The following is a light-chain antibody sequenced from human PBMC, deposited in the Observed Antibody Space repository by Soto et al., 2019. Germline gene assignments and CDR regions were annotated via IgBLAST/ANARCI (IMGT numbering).Light chain of an antibody. V-gene: IGLV2-14*01. Sequence: QSVLTQPASVSGSPGQSIAISCTGTSSDVGGYNFVSWYQQHPGKAPKLMVYDVNDRPSVVSDRFSGSKSGNTASLTISGLQAEDEADYYCSSYTSSSTYVFGTGTKVTV. CDR1: SSDVGGYNF. CDR2: DVN. J-gene: IGLJ1*01. CDR3: SSYTSSSTYV.